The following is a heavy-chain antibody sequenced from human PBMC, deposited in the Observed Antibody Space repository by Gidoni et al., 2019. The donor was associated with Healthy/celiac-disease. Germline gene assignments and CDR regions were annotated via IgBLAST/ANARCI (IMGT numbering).Heavy chain of an antibody. CDR1: GFPFSSYS. CDR3: ARAPITYYYDSSGYYYYYYGMDV. CDR2: ISSSSSYI. Sequence: EVQLVESGGGLVKPGGSLRLSCAASGFPFSSYSMNWVRQAPGKGLEWVSSISSSSSYIYYADSVKGRFTISRDNAKNSLYLQMNSLRAEDTAVYYCARAPITYYYDSSGYYYYYYGMDVWGQGTTVTVSS. V-gene: IGHV3-21*01. D-gene: IGHD3-22*01. J-gene: IGHJ6*02.